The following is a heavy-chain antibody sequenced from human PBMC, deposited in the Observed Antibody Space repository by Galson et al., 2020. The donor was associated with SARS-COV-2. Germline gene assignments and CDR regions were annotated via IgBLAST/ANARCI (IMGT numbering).Heavy chain of an antibody. V-gene: IGHV1-3*02. CDR2: SNAGDGQT. D-gene: IGHD1-26*01. J-gene: IGHJ4*02. CDR1: GYTFTNYA. Sequence: ASVKVSCKASGYTFTNYAMHWVRQAPGQRLEWMGWSNAGDGQTKYSQEFQGRVTITRDTSATTVYMELSSLRSEDMAVYYCARSRVGSYSGIPVGGFDFWGQGTLVTVSS. CDR3: ARSRVGSYSGIPVGGFDF.